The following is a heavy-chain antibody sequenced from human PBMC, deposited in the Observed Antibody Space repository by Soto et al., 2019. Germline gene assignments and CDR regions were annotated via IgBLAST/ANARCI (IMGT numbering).Heavy chain of an antibody. D-gene: IGHD3-3*02. Sequence: QVQLQESGPGLVKPSETLSLTCAVSGYSISSGYYWGWIRQPPGKGLEWIGSIYHSGSTYYNPSLKSRVTISVDTSKNQFSLKLSSVTAADTAVYYCARRGFRGHFWSGYYTGIPDAFDIWGQGTMVTVSS. V-gene: IGHV4-38-2*01. CDR2: IYHSGST. CDR1: GYSISSGYY. J-gene: IGHJ3*02. CDR3: ARRGFRGHFWSGYYTGIPDAFDI.